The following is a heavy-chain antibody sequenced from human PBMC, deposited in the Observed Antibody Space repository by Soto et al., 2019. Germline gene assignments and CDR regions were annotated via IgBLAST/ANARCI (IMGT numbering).Heavy chain of an antibody. V-gene: IGHV3-72*01. CDR1: GFTFSDHY. J-gene: IGHJ6*02. D-gene: IGHD2-8*01. CDR3: TRVNVLMVYAIPLDYYYGMDV. Sequence: PGGSLRLSCAASGFTFSDHYIDWIRQAPGKGLEWVGRCRNKPKGYTTEYAASVKGRFTISRDDSKSIAYLQMNSLKTEDTAVYYCTRVNVLMVYAIPLDYYYGMDVWGQGTTVTVSS. CDR2: CRNKPKGYTT.